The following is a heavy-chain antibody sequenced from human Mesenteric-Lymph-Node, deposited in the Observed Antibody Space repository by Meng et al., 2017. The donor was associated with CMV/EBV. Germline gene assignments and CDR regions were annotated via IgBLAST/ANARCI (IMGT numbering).Heavy chain of an antibody. V-gene: IGHV1-69*05. CDR1: GGTFSSYA. D-gene: IGHD3-3*01. J-gene: IGHJ6*02. Sequence: SVKVSCKASGGTFSSYAISWVRQAPGQGLEWMGGIIPIFGTANYAQKFQGRVTITTDESTSTAYTELSSLRSEDTAVYYCARAARITIFGVVTYYYGMDVWGQGTTVTVSS. CDR2: IIPIFGTA. CDR3: ARAARITIFGVVTYYYGMDV.